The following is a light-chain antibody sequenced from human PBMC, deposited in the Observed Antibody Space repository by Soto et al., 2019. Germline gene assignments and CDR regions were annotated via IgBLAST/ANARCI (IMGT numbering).Light chain of an antibody. J-gene: IGKJ1*01. CDR1: QTISIW. Sequence: DIQMTQCPSTLSASVGDRVTITCRASQTISIWLAWYQQKPGKAPKLLIYKASTLKSGVPSRFSGSGSGTEFTLTISSLQPDDFATYYCQHYNSYSEAFGQGTKVDI. CDR3: QHYNSYSEA. CDR2: KAS. V-gene: IGKV1-5*03.